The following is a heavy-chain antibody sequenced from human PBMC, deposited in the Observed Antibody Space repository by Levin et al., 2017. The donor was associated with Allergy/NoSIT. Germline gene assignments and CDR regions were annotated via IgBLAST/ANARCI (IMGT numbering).Heavy chain of an antibody. D-gene: IGHD6-19*01. Sequence: ASVKVSCKASGYTFTSYYMHWVRQAPGQGLEWMGIINPSGGSTRYAQKFQGRVTVTRDTSTTTVYMELSSLRSEDSAIYYCARDIFPHPGIAVAGTLWYWGQGTLVTVSS. CDR3: ARDIFPHPGIAVAGTLWY. CDR2: INPSGGST. V-gene: IGHV1-46*01. CDR1: GYTFTSYY. J-gene: IGHJ4*02.